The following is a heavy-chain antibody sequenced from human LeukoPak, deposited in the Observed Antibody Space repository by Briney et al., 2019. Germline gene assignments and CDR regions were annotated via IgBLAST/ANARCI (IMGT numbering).Heavy chain of an antibody. CDR3: AIYYDSSGYYEKNDY. CDR1: GYTFTSYD. V-gene: IGHV1-8*01. Sequence: GASVKVSCKASGYTFTSYDINWVRQATGQGLEWMGWMNPNSGNTGYAQKFQGRVTMTRNTSISTAYMELSSLRSEDTAVYYCAIYYDSSGYYEKNDYWGQGTLVTVSS. D-gene: IGHD3-22*01. J-gene: IGHJ4*02. CDR2: MNPNSGNT.